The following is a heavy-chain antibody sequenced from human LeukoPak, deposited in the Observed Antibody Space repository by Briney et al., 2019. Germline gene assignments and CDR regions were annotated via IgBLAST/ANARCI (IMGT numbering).Heavy chain of an antibody. D-gene: IGHD3-22*01. V-gene: IGHV3-33*01. J-gene: IGHJ4*02. Sequence: KTGGSLRLSCAASGFTFSSYGMHWVRQGPGKGLEGVAVIWYDGSNKYYADSVKGRFTISRDNSKNTLYLQRNSLRAEDTAVYYCARGERGYYDSSGYYTFDYWGQGTLVTVSS. CDR2: IWYDGSNK. CDR3: ARGERGYYDSSGYYTFDY. CDR1: GFTFSSYG.